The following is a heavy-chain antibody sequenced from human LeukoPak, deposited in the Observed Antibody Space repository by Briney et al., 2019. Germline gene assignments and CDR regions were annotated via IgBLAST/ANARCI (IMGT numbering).Heavy chain of an antibody. Sequence: ASVTVSCKASGYTFTSYGISWVRQAPXXXXXWMGWISAYNGNTNYAQKLQGRVTMTTDTSTSTAYMELRSLRSDDTAVYYCARDVDSSGYLYYFDYWGQGTLVTVSS. J-gene: IGHJ4*02. V-gene: IGHV1-18*01. CDR2: ISAYNGNT. CDR3: ARDVDSSGYLYYFDY. CDR1: GYTFTSYG. D-gene: IGHD3-22*01.